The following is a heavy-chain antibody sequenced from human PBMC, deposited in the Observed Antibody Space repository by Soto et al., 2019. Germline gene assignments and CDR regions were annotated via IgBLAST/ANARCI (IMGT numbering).Heavy chain of an antibody. CDR1: GDSVSSNSAA. CDR3: ARERVIAAALFYDY. Sequence: SQTLSLTCAISGDSVSSNSAAWNWIRQSTSRGLEWLGRTYYRSKWYNDYAVSVKSRITINPDTSKNQFSLQLNSVTPEGTAVYYCARERVIAAALFYDYWGQGTLVTVSS. CDR2: TYYRSKWYN. D-gene: IGHD6-13*01. V-gene: IGHV6-1*01. J-gene: IGHJ4*02.